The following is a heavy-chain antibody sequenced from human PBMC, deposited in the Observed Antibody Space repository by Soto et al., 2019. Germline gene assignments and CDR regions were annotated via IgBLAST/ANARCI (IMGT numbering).Heavy chain of an antibody. CDR1: GYTFTSYG. D-gene: IGHD3-10*01. CDR2: ISAYNGNT. Sequence: ASVKVSCKASGYTFTSYGISWVRQAPGQGLEWMGWISAYNGNTNYAQKLQGRVTMTTDTSTSTAYMELRSLRSDDTAVYYCARIAVNYGSGSDVYVYYYYGMDVWGQGTTVTVSS. J-gene: IGHJ6*02. V-gene: IGHV1-18*01. CDR3: ARIAVNYGSGSDVYVYYYYGMDV.